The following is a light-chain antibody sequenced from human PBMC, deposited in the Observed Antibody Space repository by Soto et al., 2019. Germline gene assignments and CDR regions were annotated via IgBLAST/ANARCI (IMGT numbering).Light chain of an antibody. CDR1: SSDVGGYNY. J-gene: IGLJ1*01. Sequence: QSVLTQPASVSGSPGQSITISCTGSSSDVGGYNYVSWYQQNPDKAPKVMIYEVSKRPSGVSDRFSGSKSGNTASLTISGLQAEDEADYYCGSHSATSPYVFGTGTKVTVL. V-gene: IGLV2-14*01. CDR2: EVS. CDR3: GSHSATSPYV.